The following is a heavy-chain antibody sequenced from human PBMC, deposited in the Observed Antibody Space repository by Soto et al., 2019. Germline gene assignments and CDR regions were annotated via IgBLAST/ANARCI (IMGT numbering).Heavy chain of an antibody. V-gene: IGHV1-46*01. CDR3: ARVSPPRGSGDDWSDDDY. D-gene: IGHD5-12*01. CDR2: INPSGGST. J-gene: IGHJ4*02. CDR1: GYTFTSYY. Sequence: QVQLVQSGAEVKKPGASVKVSCKASGYTFTSYYMHWVRQAPGQGLEWMGIINPSGGSTSYAQTFQGRVTMTRDTSTSTVYMELSSLRSEDTAVYYCARVSPPRGSGDDWSDDDYWGQGTLVTVSS.